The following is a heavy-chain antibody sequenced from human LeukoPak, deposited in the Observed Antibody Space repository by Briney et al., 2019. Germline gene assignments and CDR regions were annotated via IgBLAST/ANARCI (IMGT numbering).Heavy chain of an antibody. Sequence: GGSLRLSCAASGFTFSNYWMSWVRQAPGKGLEWVANIKQEGSEKYYVDSVKGRFTISRDNAKNSLYLQMNSLRAEDTAVYYCARGLIAVAGYLDYWGQGTLVTVSS. D-gene: IGHD6-19*01. J-gene: IGHJ4*02. CDR1: GFTFSNYW. CDR2: IKQEGSEK. CDR3: ARGLIAVAGYLDY. V-gene: IGHV3-7*01.